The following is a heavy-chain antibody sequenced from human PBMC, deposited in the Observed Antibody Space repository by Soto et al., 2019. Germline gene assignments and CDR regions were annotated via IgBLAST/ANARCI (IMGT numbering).Heavy chain of an antibody. V-gene: IGHV1-69*02. CDR3: ASQATARETGRVPAAIDGMDV. Sequence: SVKVSCKSSGGTFSCYSMTWVRQAPGHGLAWIGRIIPIFGISSYAQKVHRRATLTADGSTSTAYMELSNLRSDDTAVYYCASQATARETGRVPAAIDGMDVWGKGNTVTFSS. D-gene: IGHD2-2*01. CDR2: IIPIFGIS. CDR1: GGTFSCYS. J-gene: IGHJ6*04.